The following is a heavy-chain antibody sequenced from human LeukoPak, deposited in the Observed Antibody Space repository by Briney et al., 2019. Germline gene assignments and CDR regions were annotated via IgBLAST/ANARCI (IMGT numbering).Heavy chain of an antibody. CDR1: GYTLTELS. CDR3: ARDSDYGSGSYSLYFDY. J-gene: IGHJ4*02. V-gene: IGHV1-24*01. Sequence: GASVKVSCKVSGYTLTELSMHWVRQAPGKGLEWMGGFDPEDGETIYAQKFQGRVTMTRNTSISTAYMELSSLRSEDTAVYYCARDSDYGSGSYSLYFDYWGQGTLVTVSS. CDR2: FDPEDGET. D-gene: IGHD3-10*01.